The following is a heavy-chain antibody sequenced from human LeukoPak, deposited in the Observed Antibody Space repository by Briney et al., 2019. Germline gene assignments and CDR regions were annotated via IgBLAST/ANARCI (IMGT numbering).Heavy chain of an antibody. CDR2: ISYDGSNK. J-gene: IGHJ4*02. CDR3: ARGQWLVRGVYFDY. Sequence: GGTLRLSCAASGFIFSNHGMNWVRQAPGKGLEWVAVISYDGSNKYYADSVKGRFTFSRDNAKNSLYLQMNSLRVEDTAVYYCARGQWLVRGVYFDYWGQGTLVTVSS. D-gene: IGHD6-19*01. V-gene: IGHV3-30*03. CDR1: GFIFSNHG.